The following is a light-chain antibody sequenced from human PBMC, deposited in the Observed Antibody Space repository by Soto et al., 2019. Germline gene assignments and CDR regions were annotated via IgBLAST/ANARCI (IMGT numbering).Light chain of an antibody. CDR2: EVT. Sequence: QSVMTQHPAVSGSPGKTITISCAGTSSDIGGYHAVSWYQHHPGKAPKLIIYEVTHRPSGVSDRFSASKSGNTASLTISGLQAEDEADYYCNSFRVSHLYVFGTGTKVTVL. J-gene: IGLJ1*01. V-gene: IGLV2-14*01. CDR3: NSFRVSHLYV. CDR1: SSDIGGYHA.